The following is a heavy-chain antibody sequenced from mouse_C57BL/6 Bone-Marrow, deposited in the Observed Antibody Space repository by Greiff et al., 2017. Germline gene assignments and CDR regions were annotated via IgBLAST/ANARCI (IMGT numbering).Heavy chain of an antibody. Sequence: EVQLQQSGPGLVKPSQSLSLTCSVTGYSITSGYYWNWIRQFPGNKLEWMGYISYDGSNNYNPSLKNRISITRNTSKNQFFLKLNSVTTEDTATYYYAVRPMVTTGAMDDWGQGTSVTVSS. CDR1: GYSITSGYY. D-gene: IGHD2-2*01. CDR2: ISYDGSN. V-gene: IGHV3-6*01. J-gene: IGHJ4*01. CDR3: AVRPMVTTGAMDD.